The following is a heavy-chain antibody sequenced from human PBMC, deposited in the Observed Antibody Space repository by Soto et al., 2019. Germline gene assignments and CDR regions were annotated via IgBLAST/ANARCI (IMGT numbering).Heavy chain of an antibody. V-gene: IGHV3-23*01. J-gene: IGHJ3*01. D-gene: IGHD6-25*01. CDR2: ISASDGTT. Sequence: GGSLRLSCAASGFTFSGCAMNWVRQAPGKGLEWVSVISASDGTTYYADSVKGRFSISRDNSKNTLFLQMNSLRAEDTAVYYCAKDRTPAARPGGASDFWGRGTMVTVSS. CDR3: AKDRTPAARPGGASDF. CDR1: GFTFSGCA.